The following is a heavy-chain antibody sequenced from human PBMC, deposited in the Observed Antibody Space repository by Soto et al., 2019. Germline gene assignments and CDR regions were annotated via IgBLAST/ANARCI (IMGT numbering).Heavy chain of an antibody. CDR2: ISGSGGST. V-gene: IGHV3-23*01. CDR1: GFTFSSYA. Sequence: LRLSCAASGFTFSSYAMSWVRQAPGKGLEWVSAISGSGGSTYYADSVKGRFTISRDNSKNTLYLQMNSLRAEDTAVYYCAKDPLAARPDYYYGMDVWGQGTTVTVSS. J-gene: IGHJ6*02. D-gene: IGHD6-6*01. CDR3: AKDPLAARPDYYYGMDV.